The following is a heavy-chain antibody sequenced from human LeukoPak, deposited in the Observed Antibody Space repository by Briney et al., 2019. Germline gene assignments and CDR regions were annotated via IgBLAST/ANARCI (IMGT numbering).Heavy chain of an antibody. CDR1: GFTFSSYA. Sequence: GGSLRLSCAASGFTFSSYAMSWVRQAPGKGLEWVSATSGSGGSTYYADSVKGRFTISRDNSKNTLYLQMNSLRAEDTAVYYCAKAHELRYFDWFGDPLLGSHHWGQGTLVTVSS. V-gene: IGHV3-23*01. CDR2: TSGSGGST. D-gene: IGHD3-9*01. J-gene: IGHJ5*02. CDR3: AKAHELRYFDWFGDPLLGSHH.